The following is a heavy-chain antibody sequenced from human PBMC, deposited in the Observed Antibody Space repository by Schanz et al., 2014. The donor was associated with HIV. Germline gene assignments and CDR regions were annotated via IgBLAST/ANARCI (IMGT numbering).Heavy chain of an antibody. Sequence: VQLVESGGGVVQPGRSLRLSCAASGFTFSTYSMNWVRQAPGKGLEWVSSISTSGYIYYADSVKGRFSISRDSAKNALYLQMNSLRGDDTAVYYCARRDTGTLYYYYHYGMDVWGQGTTVTVSS. CDR2: ISTSGYI. V-gene: IGHV3-21*01. J-gene: IGHJ6*02. CDR3: ARRDTGTLYYYYHYGMDV. CDR1: GFTFSTYS. D-gene: IGHD1-1*01.